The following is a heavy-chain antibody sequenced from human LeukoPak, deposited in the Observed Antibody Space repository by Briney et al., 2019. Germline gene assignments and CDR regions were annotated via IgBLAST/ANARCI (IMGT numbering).Heavy chain of an antibody. V-gene: IGHV1-18*01. CDR2: ISAYNGNT. J-gene: IGHJ6*03. Sequence: ASVKVSCKASGYTFTSYGISWVRQAPGQGLEWMGWISAYNGNTNYAQKLQGRVTMTTDTSTSTAYMELRSLRSDDTAVHYCAREGVRDPEYYDILTGYYVYYMDVWGKGTTVTVSS. D-gene: IGHD3-9*01. CDR3: AREGVRDPEYYDILTGYYVYYMDV. CDR1: GYTFTSYG.